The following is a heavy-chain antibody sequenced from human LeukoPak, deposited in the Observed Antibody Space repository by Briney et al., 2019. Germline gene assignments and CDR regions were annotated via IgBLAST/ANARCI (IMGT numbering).Heavy chain of an antibody. CDR3: ARDPVAGTNWFDP. J-gene: IGHJ5*02. V-gene: IGHV1-69*04. CDR2: IIPILGIA. Sequence: ASVKVSCKASGGTFSSYAISWVRQAPGQGLEWMGRIIPILGIANYAQKFQGRVTITADKSASTAYMELSSLRSEDTAVYYCARDPVAGTNWFDPWGQGTLVTVSS. D-gene: IGHD6-19*01. CDR1: GGTFSSYA.